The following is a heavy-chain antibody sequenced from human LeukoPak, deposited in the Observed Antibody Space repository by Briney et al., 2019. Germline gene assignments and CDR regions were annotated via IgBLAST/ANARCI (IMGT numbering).Heavy chain of an antibody. CDR1: GFNFGVVA. Sequence: PGQSLRLSCATSGFNFGVVAMDWIRQAPGKGLEWVGFIRHREHGGTAEYAASVNGRFAISRDDSKSIVYLQMNDLRTEDTGVYYCARERAGDVDYWGLGTLVTVSS. J-gene: IGHJ4*02. V-gene: IGHV3-49*03. CDR3: ARERAGDVDY. CDR2: IRHREHGGTA.